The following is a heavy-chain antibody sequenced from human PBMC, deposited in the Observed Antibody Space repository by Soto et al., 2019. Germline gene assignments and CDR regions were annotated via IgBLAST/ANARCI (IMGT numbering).Heavy chain of an antibody. CDR1: GFIFSNYV. J-gene: IGHJ4*02. V-gene: IGHV3-23*04. D-gene: IGHD1-26*01. CDR3: AKRPRALLTFDY. Sequence: EVQLVDSGGGLVQPGGSLRLSCAASGFIFSNYVMSWVRQAPGKGLEWVSSISDSGGTSYYADSVKGRFTISRDNSKNPPELQMDRLKAEDQAINFCAKRPRALLTFDYWGQGTLVTVSS. CDR2: ISDSGGTS.